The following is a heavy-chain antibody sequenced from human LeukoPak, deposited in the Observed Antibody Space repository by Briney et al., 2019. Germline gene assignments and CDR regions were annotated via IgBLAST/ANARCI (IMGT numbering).Heavy chain of an antibody. J-gene: IGHJ4*02. CDR2: IYYSGST. D-gene: IGHD4-11*01. V-gene: IGHV4-59*12. Sequence: SETLSLTCTVSGDSISTYYWSWVRQPPGKGLEWIGYIYYSGSTNYNPSLKSRVTISVDTSKNQLSLKLSSVTAADTAVYYCAREIYSNWYYFDYWGQGALVTVSS. CDR1: GDSISTYY. CDR3: AREIYSNWYYFDY.